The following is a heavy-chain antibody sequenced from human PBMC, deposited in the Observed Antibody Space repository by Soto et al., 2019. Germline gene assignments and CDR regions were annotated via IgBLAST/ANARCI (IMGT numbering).Heavy chain of an antibody. Sequence: QVQLVQSGAEVKKPGSSVTVSCKAAGGNFSSYSISCVRKAPGQGREGMGGIIPIFGTANYAQKFQGRVTITADESTGTDYMELSSLRSEDTDVYYCAREVITGTIDAYYYYYYGMDVWGQGTTVTVSS. J-gene: IGHJ6*02. V-gene: IGHV1-69*01. CDR2: IIPIFGTA. CDR1: GGNFSSYS. D-gene: IGHD1-7*01. CDR3: AREVITGTIDAYYYYYYGMDV.